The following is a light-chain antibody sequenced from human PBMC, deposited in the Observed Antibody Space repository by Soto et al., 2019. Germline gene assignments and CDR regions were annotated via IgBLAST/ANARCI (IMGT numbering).Light chain of an antibody. J-gene: IGKJ1*01. CDR3: QQYGSSWT. CDR1: QSVSGN. V-gene: IGKV3-20*01. Sequence: ELVMTQSPATQSVSPGERATLSCRASQSVSGNLAWYQQKPGQAPRLLIYGASSRATGIPDRFSGSGSGTDFTLTISRLDPEDFAVYYCQQYGSSWTFGQGTKVDIK. CDR2: GAS.